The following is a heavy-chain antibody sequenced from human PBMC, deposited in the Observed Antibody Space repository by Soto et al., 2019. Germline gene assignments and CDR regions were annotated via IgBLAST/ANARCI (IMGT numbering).Heavy chain of an antibody. J-gene: IGHJ4*02. CDR1: GYTFTSYA. Sequence: QVQLVQSGAEVKKPGASVKVSCKASGYTFTSYAMHWVRQAPGQRLEWMGWINTGNGNTKYSQKFQGRVTITRDTSESTTYMALNSLRSEDTAVHNCARGIATTRGDWGQGTLVTVSS. CDR3: ARGIATTRGD. D-gene: IGHD2-21*01. CDR2: INTGNGNT. V-gene: IGHV1-3*04.